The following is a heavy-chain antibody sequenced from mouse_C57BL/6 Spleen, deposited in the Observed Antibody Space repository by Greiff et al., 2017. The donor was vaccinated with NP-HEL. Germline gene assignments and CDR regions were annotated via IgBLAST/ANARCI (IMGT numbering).Heavy chain of an antibody. CDR1: GYAFSSSW. V-gene: IGHV1-82*01. D-gene: IGHD1-1*01. CDR2: IYPGDGDT. CDR3: ARSWITTVRFDY. J-gene: IGHJ2*01. Sequence: QVQLKQSGPELVKPGASVKISCKASGYAFSSSWMNWVKQRPGKGLEWIGRIYPGDGDTNYNGKFKGKATLTADKSSSTAYMQLSSLTSEDSAVYFCARSWITTVRFDYWGQGTTLTVSS.